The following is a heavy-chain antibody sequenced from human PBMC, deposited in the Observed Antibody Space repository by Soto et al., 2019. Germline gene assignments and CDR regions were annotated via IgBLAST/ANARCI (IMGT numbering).Heavy chain of an antibody. D-gene: IGHD2-15*01. Sequence: GGSLRLSCAASGFTFSSYAMSWVRQAPGKGLEWVSAISGSGGSTYYADSVKGRFTISRDNSKNTLCLQMNSLRAEDTAVYYCAKAYSRGPLGYCSGGSCSDDYWGQGTLVTVSS. CDR1: GFTFSSYA. CDR3: AKAYSRGPLGYCSGGSCSDDY. J-gene: IGHJ4*02. CDR2: ISGSGGST. V-gene: IGHV3-23*01.